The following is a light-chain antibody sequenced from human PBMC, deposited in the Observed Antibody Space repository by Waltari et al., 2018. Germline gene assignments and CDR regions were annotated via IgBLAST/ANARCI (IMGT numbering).Light chain of an antibody. V-gene: IGLV1-51*02. Sequence: QSALTQPPSVSAAPGQRVTLSCSGASSNIGNNYVSWYRQFPGTAPKLLIYEDSERPSGIPGRFSGSKSGTSATLDITGLQAGDEADYYCGTWDSSLSGAVFGGGTHLTVL. CDR1: SSNIGNNY. J-gene: IGLJ7*01. CDR2: EDS. CDR3: GTWDSSLSGAV.